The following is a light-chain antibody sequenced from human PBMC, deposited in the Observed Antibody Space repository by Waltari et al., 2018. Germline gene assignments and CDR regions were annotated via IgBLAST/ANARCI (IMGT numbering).Light chain of an antibody. CDR1: RGVSST. Sequence: EIVMTQSPATLSVSLGERATLSCRASRGVSSTLAWYQQGPGQAPRLLIYGASTRATGVPARFSGSGSGTEFTLTISSLQSEDFAIYYCQQYYNWLWTFGQGTKVEIK. J-gene: IGKJ1*01. V-gene: IGKV3-15*01. CDR3: QQYYNWLWT. CDR2: GAS.